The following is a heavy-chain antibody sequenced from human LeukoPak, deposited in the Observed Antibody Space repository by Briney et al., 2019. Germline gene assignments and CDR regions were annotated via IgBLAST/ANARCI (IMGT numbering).Heavy chain of an antibody. CDR3: ARGQPYYYGSGSYYYRFDY. Sequence: APVKVSCKASGYTLTGYYMHWVRQAPGQGLEWMGWINPNSGGTNYAQKFQGRVTMTRDTSISTAYMELSRLRSDDTAVYYCARGQPYYYGSGSYYYRFDYWGQGTLVTVSS. D-gene: IGHD3-10*01. J-gene: IGHJ4*02. V-gene: IGHV1-2*02. CDR2: INPNSGGT. CDR1: GYTLTGYY.